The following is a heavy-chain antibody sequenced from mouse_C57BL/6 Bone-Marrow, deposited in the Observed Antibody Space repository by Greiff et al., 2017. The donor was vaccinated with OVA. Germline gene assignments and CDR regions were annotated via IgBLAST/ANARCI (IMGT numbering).Heavy chain of an antibody. CDR1: GYAFSSSW. D-gene: IGHD1-1*01. CDR3: AGDYYGSSPWFAY. J-gene: IGHJ3*01. Sequence: QVQLKESGPELVKPGASVKISCKASGYAFSSSWMNWVKQRPGKGLEWIGRIYPGDGDTNYNGKFKGKATLTADKSSSTAYMQLSSLTSEDSAVYFCAGDYYGSSPWFAYWGQGTLVTVSA. V-gene: IGHV1-82*01. CDR2: IYPGDGDT.